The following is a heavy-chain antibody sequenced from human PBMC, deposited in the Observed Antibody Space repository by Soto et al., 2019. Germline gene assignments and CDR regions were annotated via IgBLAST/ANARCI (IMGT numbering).Heavy chain of an antibody. CDR2: ISSTTNYI. V-gene: IGHV3-21*01. CDR3: ARESEDLTSNFDY. J-gene: IGHJ4*02. Sequence: LRLSFAASGFTCSRYSMNWVRQAPGKGLEWVSSISSTTNYIYYADSMKGRFTVSRDNAKNSVYLDMNSLSAEDTAVYYCARESEDLTSNFDYWGQGTLVTVSS. CDR1: GFTCSRYS.